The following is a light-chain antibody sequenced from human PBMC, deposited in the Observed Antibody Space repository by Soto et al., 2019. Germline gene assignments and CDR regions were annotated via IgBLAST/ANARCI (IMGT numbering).Light chain of an antibody. CDR1: SSDVGGYND. CDR2: GVS. V-gene: IGLV2-8*01. Sequence: QSALTQPPSASGAPGQSVTISCTGTSSDVGGYNDVSWYQQHPGKAPKLMISGVSKRPSGVPDRFSGSKSGNTASLTVARLQADDEADYYCSYFAGHSNLVFGGGTKLTVL. J-gene: IGLJ2*01. CDR3: SYFAGHSNLV.